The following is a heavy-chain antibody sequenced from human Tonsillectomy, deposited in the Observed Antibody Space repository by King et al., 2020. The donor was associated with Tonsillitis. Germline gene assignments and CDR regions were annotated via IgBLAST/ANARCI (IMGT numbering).Heavy chain of an antibody. D-gene: IGHD3-9*01. CDR2: ISAYNGNT. Sequence: QLVQSGAEVKKPGASVKVSCKASGYTFTSYGISWVRQAPGQGLEWMGWISAYNGNTNYAQKIQGRVTMTPDTSTSTAYMELRSLRSDDTAVYYCARVCGDYDIVTGCEYWGRGTLVTVSS. CDR3: ARVCGDYDIVTGCEY. V-gene: IGHV1-18*01. CDR1: GYTFTSYG. J-gene: IGHJ4*02.